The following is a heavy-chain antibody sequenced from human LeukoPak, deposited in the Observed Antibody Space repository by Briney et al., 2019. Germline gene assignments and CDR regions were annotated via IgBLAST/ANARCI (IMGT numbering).Heavy chain of an antibody. J-gene: IGHJ4*02. V-gene: IGHV4-59*08. D-gene: IGHD6-19*01. CDR1: GGSISSYY. Sequence: SETLSLTCTVSGGSISSYYWSWIRQPPGKGLEWIGYIYYSGSTNYNPSLKSRVTISVDTSKNQFSLKLSSVTAADTAVYYCARHKGRMAVAGKGFDYWGQGTLVTVSS. CDR2: IYYSGST. CDR3: ARHKGRMAVAGKGFDY.